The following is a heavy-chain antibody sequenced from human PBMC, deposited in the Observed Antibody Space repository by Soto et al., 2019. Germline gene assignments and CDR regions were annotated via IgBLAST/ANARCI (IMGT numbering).Heavy chain of an antibody. CDR2: ITSSGSYV. Sequence: EVQLVESGGGLVKPGGSLRLSCGTSGFTFSMNTMNWVRQAPGKGLEWVAAITSSGSYVYYADSVKGRFSASRDNANNSLSLQMNSLRPDDTAVYFCVKDEGIEAMDVWGQGTTVSVSS. CDR3: VKDEGIEAMDV. J-gene: IGHJ6*02. CDR1: GFTFSMNT. V-gene: IGHV3-21*01. D-gene: IGHD3-3*02.